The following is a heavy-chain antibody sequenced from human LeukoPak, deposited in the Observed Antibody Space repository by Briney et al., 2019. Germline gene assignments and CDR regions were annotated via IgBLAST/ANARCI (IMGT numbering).Heavy chain of an antibody. CDR2: ISYDGSNK. CDR3: ARRSKQQLVWWFDP. Sequence: QAGRSLRLSCAASGFTFSSYAMHWVRQAPGKGLEWVAVISYDGSNKYYADSVKGRFTISRDNSKNTLYLQMNSLRAEDTAVYYCARRSKQQLVWWFDPWGQGTLVTVSS. CDR1: GFTFSSYA. J-gene: IGHJ5*02. D-gene: IGHD6-13*01. V-gene: IGHV3-30-3*01.